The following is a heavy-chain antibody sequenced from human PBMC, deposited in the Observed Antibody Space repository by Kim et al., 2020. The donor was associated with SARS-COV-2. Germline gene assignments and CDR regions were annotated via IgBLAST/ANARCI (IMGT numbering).Heavy chain of an antibody. CDR2: IYYSGST. CDR1: RGSISNYY. Sequence: SETLSLTCTVSRGSISNYYWSWIRQPPGKGLEWIGYIYYSGSTNYNPSLESRVTTSVDTSKNQFSLKLDSATAADTAVYYCARPSSSGSYSGSFDYWGQGILVTVSS. J-gene: IGHJ4*02. CDR3: ARPSSSGSYSGSFDY. D-gene: IGHD1-26*01. V-gene: IGHV4-59*08.